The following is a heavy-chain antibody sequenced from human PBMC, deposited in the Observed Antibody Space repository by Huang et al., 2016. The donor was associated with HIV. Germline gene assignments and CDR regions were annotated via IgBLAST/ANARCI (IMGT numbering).Heavy chain of an antibody. Sequence: QVQLVQSGAEVKKPGASVKVSCRASGYTFISYGITWVRQAPGQGLEWMGWIRHSDGYKDYAQQFQGRVTMTTDTSTNTVYMEVRGLRSDDTAVYYCARDLGTTVVPDGMDVWGQGTTVTVSS. J-gene: IGHJ6*02. V-gene: IGHV1-18*04. CDR2: IRHSDGYK. CDR3: ARDLGTTVVPDGMDV. CDR1: GYTFISYG. D-gene: IGHD4-17*01.